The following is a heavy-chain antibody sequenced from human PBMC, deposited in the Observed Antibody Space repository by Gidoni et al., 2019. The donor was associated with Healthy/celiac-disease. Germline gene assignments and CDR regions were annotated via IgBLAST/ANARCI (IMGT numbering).Heavy chain of an antibody. Sequence: QVQLVESGGGVVQPGRSLRLSCAASGFTFSSYGMHWVRQAPGKGLEWVAVISYDGSNKYYADSVKGRFTISRDNSKNTLYLQMNSLRAEDTAVYYCAKGHSNWFDPWGQGTLVTVSS. V-gene: IGHV3-30*18. CDR1: GFTFSSYG. CDR2: ISYDGSNK. CDR3: AKGHSNWFDP. J-gene: IGHJ5*02.